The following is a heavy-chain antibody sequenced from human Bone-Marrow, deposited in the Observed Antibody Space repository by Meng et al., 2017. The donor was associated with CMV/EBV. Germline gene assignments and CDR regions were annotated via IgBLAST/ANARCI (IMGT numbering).Heavy chain of an antibody. CDR3: AREGEQWLSGALDY. CDR2: IIPIFGTA. CDR1: GGTFSSYA. J-gene: IGHJ4*02. D-gene: IGHD6-19*01. V-gene: IGHV1-69*05. Sequence: SVKVSCKASGGTFSSYAISWVRQAPGQGLEWMGGIIPIFGTANYAQKFQGRVTITTDESTSTAYMELSSLRSEDTAVYYCAREGEQWLSGALDYWGQGTTVTVSS.